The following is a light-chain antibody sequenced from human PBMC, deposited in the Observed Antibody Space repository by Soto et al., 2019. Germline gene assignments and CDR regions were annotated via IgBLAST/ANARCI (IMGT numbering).Light chain of an antibody. CDR3: QQTYSTLSIT. Sequence: DIQLTQSPSSLSASVGDRVTITCRASESIARHLNWYQQKPGKDPKLLIYAASSLQNGVPSRFRGGGSGTEFTLTIIKLQPEDFATYYCQQTYSTLSITFGQGTLLEIK. CDR1: ESIARH. V-gene: IGKV1-39*01. CDR2: AAS. J-gene: IGKJ5*01.